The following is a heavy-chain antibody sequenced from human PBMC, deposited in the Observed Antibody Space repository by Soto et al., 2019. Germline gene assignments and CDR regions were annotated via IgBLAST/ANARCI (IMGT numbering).Heavy chain of an antibody. Sequence: PGESLKISCKGSGYTFTNYWIGWVRQMPGKGLESMGIIYPGDSDTRYSPSFQGQVTISADKSISTAYLQWSSLKASDTAMYYCAGGGVRGVVTRTRDYYGMDVWGQGTTVTVPS. CDR3: AGGGVRGVVTRTRDYYGMDV. CDR1: GYTFTNYW. J-gene: IGHJ6*02. V-gene: IGHV5-51*01. CDR2: IYPGDSDT. D-gene: IGHD3-10*01.